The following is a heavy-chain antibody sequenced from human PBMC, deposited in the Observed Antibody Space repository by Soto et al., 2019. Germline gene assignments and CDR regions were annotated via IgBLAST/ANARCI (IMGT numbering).Heavy chain of an antibody. D-gene: IGHD1-26*01. V-gene: IGHV4-30-2*03. CDR1: GGSISSGGYS. J-gene: IGHJ4*02. CDR3: ARRGSGSYYTY. Sequence: SETLSLTCAVSGGSISSGGYSWSWIRQPPGKGLEWIGYIYHSGSTYYNPSLKSRVTISVDTSKNQFSLKLSSVTAADTAVYYCARRGSGSYYTYWGQGTLVTVSS. CDR2: IYHSGST.